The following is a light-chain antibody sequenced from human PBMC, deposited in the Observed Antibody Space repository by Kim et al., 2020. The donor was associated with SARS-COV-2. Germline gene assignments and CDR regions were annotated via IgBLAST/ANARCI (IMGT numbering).Light chain of an antibody. J-gene: IGLJ2*01. V-gene: IGLV2-14*03. CDR3: SSYTSSSTLI. CDR1: SSDVGDYNY. Sequence: GQSITISCTGTSSDVGDYNYVSWYQQHPGKAPKLMIYDVSKRPSGISNRFSGSKSGNTASLTISGLQAEDEAVYYCSSYTSSSTLIFGGGTQLTVL. CDR2: DVS.